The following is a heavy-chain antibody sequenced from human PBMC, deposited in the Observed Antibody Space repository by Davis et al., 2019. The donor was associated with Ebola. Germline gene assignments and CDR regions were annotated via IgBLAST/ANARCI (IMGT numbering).Heavy chain of an antibody. Sequence: PGGSLRLSCAASGFTLHDYGMDWVRQAPGKGLEWVALISYDGSNKDYADSVKGRFTISRDNAKSTLYLQMNSLTAEDTAVYYCVRTTYGAPEYWGQGTLVTVSS. D-gene: IGHD4-17*01. CDR3: VRTTYGAPEY. CDR2: ISYDGSNK. CDR1: GFTLHDYG. V-gene: IGHV3-30*03. J-gene: IGHJ4*02.